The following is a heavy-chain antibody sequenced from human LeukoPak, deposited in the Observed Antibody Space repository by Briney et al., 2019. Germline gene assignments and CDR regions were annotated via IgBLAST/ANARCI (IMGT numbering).Heavy chain of an antibody. CDR3: EAILLDI. D-gene: IGHD3-3*01. J-gene: IGHJ3*02. V-gene: IGHV1-46*01. Sequence: GASVKVSCKASGYTFSSHYIHWVRQAPGQGPEWVGQINPSSGRTIYAQKFDGRVTMTRDTSTSTVYMELSSLISEDTAVYYCEAILLDIWGQGTALTVSS. CDR2: INPSSGRT. CDR1: GYTFSSHY.